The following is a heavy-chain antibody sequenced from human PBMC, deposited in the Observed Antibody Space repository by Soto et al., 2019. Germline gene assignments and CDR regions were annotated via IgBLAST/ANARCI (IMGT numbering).Heavy chain of an antibody. CDR1: GFTFSSYS. V-gene: IGHV3-21*01. CDR3: ARDPGGYDLGREGGFDY. J-gene: IGHJ4*02. D-gene: IGHD5-12*01. CDR2: ISSSSSYI. Sequence: GGSLRLSCAASGFTFSSYSMNWVRQAPGKGLEWVSSISSSSSYIYYADSVKGRFTISRDNAKNSLYLQMNSLRAEDTAVYYCARDPGGYDLGREGGFDYWGQGTLVTVSS.